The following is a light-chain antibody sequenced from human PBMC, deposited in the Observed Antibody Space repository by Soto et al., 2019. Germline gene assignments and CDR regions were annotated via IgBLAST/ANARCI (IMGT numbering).Light chain of an antibody. V-gene: IGKV3-11*01. CDR3: QHRSSWPLT. J-gene: IGKJ4*01. CDR2: DAS. CDR1: QSVSTY. Sequence: EIVLTQSPATLSLSPGERATLSCRASQSVSTYLAWYQQKPGQAPRLLIYDASNRATGIPARFSGSGSGTDFSLAISSLEPEDSAVYFCQHRSSWPLTFGGGTKVEI.